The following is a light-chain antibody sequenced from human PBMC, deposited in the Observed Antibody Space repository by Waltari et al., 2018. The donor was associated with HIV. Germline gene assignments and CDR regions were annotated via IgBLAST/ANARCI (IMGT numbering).Light chain of an antibody. V-gene: IGLV1-40*01. CDR1: RSNIGTHA. CDR3: QSSDSTLSGSV. Sequence: QSVLTQPPSVSGAPGQRVTLSCPGSRSNIGTHAVHWYQQLPGTAPRLLIYNTNSRPSGVPDRFSGSKSGTSASLAINGLQAEDEADYYCQSSDSTLSGSVFGGGTKLTVL. CDR2: NTN. J-gene: IGLJ2*01.